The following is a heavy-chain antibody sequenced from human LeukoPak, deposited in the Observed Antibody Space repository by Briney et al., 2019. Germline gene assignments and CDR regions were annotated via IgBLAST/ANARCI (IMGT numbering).Heavy chain of an antibody. J-gene: IGHJ4*02. Sequence: ASVKVSCKASGYTFTAYYIHWVRQAPGQGLEWMGRINVNSGDTNYAQKYQGRVTVTRDTSISTGYMDLSRLRSDDTAVYFCARGGLEAYFDYWGQGTLVTVSS. CDR3: ARGGLEAYFDY. CDR1: GYTFTAYY. D-gene: IGHD3-10*01. V-gene: IGHV1-2*06. CDR2: INVNSGDT.